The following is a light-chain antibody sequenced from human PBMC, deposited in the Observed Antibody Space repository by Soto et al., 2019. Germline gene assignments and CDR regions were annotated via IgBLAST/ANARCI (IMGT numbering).Light chain of an antibody. Sequence: EIVLTQSPGTLSLSPGERATLFCRASQSVSSNYLAWYQQKPGQAPRLLIYGASSRATGIPDRFSCSGSGTDFTLTISRLEPEDFAVYYCQQYGSSSWTFGQGTKVEIK. CDR3: QQYGSSSWT. V-gene: IGKV3-20*01. CDR1: QSVSSNY. J-gene: IGKJ1*01. CDR2: GAS.